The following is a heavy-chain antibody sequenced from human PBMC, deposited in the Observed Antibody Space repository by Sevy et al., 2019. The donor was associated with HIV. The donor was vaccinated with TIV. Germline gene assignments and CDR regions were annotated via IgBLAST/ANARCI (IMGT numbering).Heavy chain of an antibody. V-gene: IGHV3-48*03. Sequence: GGSLRLSCKASGFIFSNYEMNWVRQAPGKGLEWVSYISPSGHAIYYADSVKGRFTVSRDNAKNSLYLQMNSLRGDDTALYYCAGDIDSGGYSYAFDLWGQGTMVTVSS. J-gene: IGHJ3*01. CDR3: AGDIDSGGYSYAFDL. CDR1: GFIFSNYE. CDR2: ISPSGHAI. D-gene: IGHD3-22*01.